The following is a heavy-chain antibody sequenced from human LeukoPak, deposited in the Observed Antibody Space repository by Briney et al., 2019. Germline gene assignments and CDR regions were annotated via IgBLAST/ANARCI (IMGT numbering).Heavy chain of an antibody. CDR1: GYSIAHGFF. CDR3: ARVDVPRDINDWYFDL. Sequence: SETLSLTCTVSGYSIAHGFFWAWIRQPPGGGLGWVGSLYHSGTTYYNTSLKGRISTSVDTSKNQFSLKLRLVTAADTAVYYCARVDVPRDINDWYFDLWGRGTLVTVSS. D-gene: IGHD2-15*01. CDR2: LYHSGTT. V-gene: IGHV4-38-2*02. J-gene: IGHJ2*01.